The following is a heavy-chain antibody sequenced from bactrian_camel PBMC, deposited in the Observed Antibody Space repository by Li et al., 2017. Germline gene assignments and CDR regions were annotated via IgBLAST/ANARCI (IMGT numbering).Heavy chain of an antibody. V-gene: IGHV3S40*01. D-gene: IGHD3*01. J-gene: IGHJ4*01. Sequence: GGGLVQPGGSVRLSCAASGFAFSVSAMHWVRQAPGKGLEWVSVISGLGGATKYADSVKGRFTISRDNAKNTVYLQMNSLKSEDTALYFCATGEGFDCSGAYCSLHYWGQGTQVTVS. CDR3: ATGEGFDCSGAYCSLHY. CDR1: GFAFSVSA. CDR2: ISGLGGAT.